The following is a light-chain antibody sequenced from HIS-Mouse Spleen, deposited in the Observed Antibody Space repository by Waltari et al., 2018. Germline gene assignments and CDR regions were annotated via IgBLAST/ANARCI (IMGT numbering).Light chain of an antibody. CDR2: EDS. V-gene: IGLV3-10*01. J-gene: IGLJ2*01. CDR3: YSTDSSGNHRV. Sequence: SYELTQPPSVSVSPGQTARITCSGDALPKKYAYWYQQKSGQAPELVIYEDSKRPSGIPERVSGSSSGTMATLTISGAQVEDEADYYCYSTDSSGNHRVFGGGTKLTVL. CDR1: ALPKKY.